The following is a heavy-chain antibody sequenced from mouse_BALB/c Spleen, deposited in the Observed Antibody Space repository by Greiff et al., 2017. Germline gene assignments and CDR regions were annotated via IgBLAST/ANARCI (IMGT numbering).Heavy chain of an antibody. D-gene: IGHD1-1*01. V-gene: IGHV1S81*02. CDR3: ARSAYYGSSYRYFDV. J-gene: IGHJ1*01. CDR2: INPSNGGT. CDR1: GYTFTSYY. Sequence: QVQLQQPGAELVKPGASVKLSCKASGYTFTSYYMYWVKQRPGQGLEWIGGINPSNGGTNFNEKFKSKATLTVDKSSSTAYMQLSSLTSEDSAVYYCARSAYYGSSYRYFDVWGAGTTVTVSS.